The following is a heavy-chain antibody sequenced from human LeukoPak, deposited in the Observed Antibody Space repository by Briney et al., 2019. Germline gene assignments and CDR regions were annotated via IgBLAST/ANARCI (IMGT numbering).Heavy chain of an antibody. D-gene: IGHD4-17*01. CDR1: RGTFSNYA. CDR3: ARGTWTTVGYYYYCYMDV. Sequence: GASVKVSCKAPRGTFSNYAISWVRQAPGQGLEWMGGIIPIFGTEKYGQKFQGRVTITTDESTSTAYMELSSLRFEDTAVYYCARGTWTTVGYYYYCYMDVWGEGTTVTVSS. V-gene: IGHV1-69*05. CDR2: IIPIFGTE. J-gene: IGHJ6*03.